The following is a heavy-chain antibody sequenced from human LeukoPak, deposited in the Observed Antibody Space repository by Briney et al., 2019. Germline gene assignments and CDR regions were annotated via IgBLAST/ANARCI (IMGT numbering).Heavy chain of an antibody. Sequence: GGSLRLSCAASGFTFSSYAMHWVRQAPGKGLEWVAVISYDGSNKYYADSVKGRFTISRDNSKNTLYLQMNSLRAEDTAVYYCAKAGAMTTHSRTYFDYWGQGTLVTVSS. CDR1: GFTFSSYA. CDR2: ISYDGSNK. D-gene: IGHD4-11*01. J-gene: IGHJ4*02. V-gene: IGHV3-30*04. CDR3: AKAGAMTTHSRTYFDY.